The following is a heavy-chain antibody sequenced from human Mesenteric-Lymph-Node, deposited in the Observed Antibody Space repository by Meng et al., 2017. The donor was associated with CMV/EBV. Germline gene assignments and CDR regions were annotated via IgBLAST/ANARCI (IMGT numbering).Heavy chain of an antibody. CDR1: VGSFSGYY. Sequence: HVALSQGGAGVLEPVEPPRPSSAACVGSFSGYYWSWMRQPPGKGLEWIGEINQNGSTNYNPSLKRRVTISVDTSKNQSSLKLSSVPAADTAVYYCARHQRWLKSEGGFNYWGQGTLVTVSS. CDR3: ARHQRWLKSEGGFNY. D-gene: IGHD4-23*01. J-gene: IGHJ4*02. V-gene: IGHV4-34*01. CDR2: INQNGST.